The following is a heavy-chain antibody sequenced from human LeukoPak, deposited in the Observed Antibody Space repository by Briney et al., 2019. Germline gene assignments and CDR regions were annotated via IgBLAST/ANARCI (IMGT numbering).Heavy chain of an antibody. Sequence: SETLSLTCTVSGDSLGRGAYYWRRIRQAPGKGLTWIGSIYHSGSIFYNASFESRVAMSVDPSNNQFSLRLTSVTAADTAVYYCARLCQVTTCDTFEHWGQGILVTVSS. D-gene: IGHD4-17*01. CDR3: ARLCQVTTCDTFEH. CDR1: GDSLGRGAYY. V-gene: IGHV4-39*01. CDR2: IYHSGSI. J-gene: IGHJ4*02.